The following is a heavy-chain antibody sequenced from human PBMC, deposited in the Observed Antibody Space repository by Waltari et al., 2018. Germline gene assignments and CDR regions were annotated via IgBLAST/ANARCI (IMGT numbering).Heavy chain of an antibody. CDR1: GFNFRGYS. CDR3: ARSRACDY. D-gene: IGHD2-2*01. V-gene: IGHV3-48*04. J-gene: IGHJ4*02. Sequence: EVQLVESGGGLVEPGGSLRLSCAASGFNFRGYSMNWVRKVPGKGLEWISYISSVGDTIYYADSLKGRLAISRDNAKNSVYLQMNSLRAEDTAVYFCARSRACDYWGQGTLVTVSS. CDR2: ISSVGDTI.